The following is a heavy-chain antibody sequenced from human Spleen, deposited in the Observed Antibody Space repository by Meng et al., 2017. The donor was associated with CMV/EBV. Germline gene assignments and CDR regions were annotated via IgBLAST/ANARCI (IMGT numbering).Heavy chain of an antibody. J-gene: IGHJ4*02. CDR1: GYTFTSVD. CDR2: MNPNSGNT. D-gene: IGHD2-21*02. Sequence: ASMKVSCKASGYTFTSVDINWVRQAPGQGLEWMGWMNPNSGNTGYAQNFQGRVTMTRDTSITTAYMELSSLRSEDTAVYYCARTTFCGGDCYLYDFWGQGTLVTVSS. V-gene: IGHV1-8*01. CDR3: ARTTFCGGDCYLYDF.